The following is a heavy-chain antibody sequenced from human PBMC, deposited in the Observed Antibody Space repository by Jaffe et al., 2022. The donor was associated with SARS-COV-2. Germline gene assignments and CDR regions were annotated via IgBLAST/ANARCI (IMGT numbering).Heavy chain of an antibody. J-gene: IGHJ5*02. CDR1: GFTFSSHG. D-gene: IGHD3-22*01. Sequence: QVQLVESGGGVVQPGRSLRLSCVASGFTFSSHGMNWVRQAPGKGLEWVALISYDGNNKEYADSVKGRFAISRDNSKNTLYLQMNSLRAEDMAAYYCAQGHRSGLAWGQGTLVTVSS. V-gene: IGHV3-30*18. CDR2: ISYDGNNK. CDR3: AQGHRSGLA.